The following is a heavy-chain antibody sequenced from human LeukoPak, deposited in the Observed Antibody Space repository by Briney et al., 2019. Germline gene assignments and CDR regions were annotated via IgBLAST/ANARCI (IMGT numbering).Heavy chain of an antibody. CDR3: AHRLRDSDATAYYYDY. J-gene: IGHJ4*02. CDR2: IYWDYDK. V-gene: IGHV2-5*02. Sequence: SGPTLFNPAPTLTLTCNFSGFARPTRGVGVGWIRQPPGKALEWLSLIYWDYDKRYISSLKSRLTITSDTSKNQVVLTMSNMDPVDTATYYCAHRLRDSDATAYYYDYWGQGILVTVSS. CDR1: GFARPTRGVG. D-gene: IGHD3-22*01.